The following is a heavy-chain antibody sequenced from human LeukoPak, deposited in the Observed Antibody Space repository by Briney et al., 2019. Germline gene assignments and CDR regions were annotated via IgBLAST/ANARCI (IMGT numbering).Heavy chain of an antibody. CDR2: IIPIFGTA. V-gene: IGHV1-69*01. D-gene: IGHD5-18*01. CDR1: GGTFSSYA. J-gene: IGHJ4*02. CDR3: AREGDTATAG. Sequence: ASVTVSCKASGGTFSSYAISWVRQAPGQGLEWMGGIIPIFGTANYAQKFQGRVTITADESTSTAYMELSSLRSEDTAVYYCAREGDTATAGWGQGTLVTVSS.